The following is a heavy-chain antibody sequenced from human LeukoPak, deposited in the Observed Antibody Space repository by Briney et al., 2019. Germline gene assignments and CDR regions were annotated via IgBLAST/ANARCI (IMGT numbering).Heavy chain of an antibody. D-gene: IGHD3-10*01. J-gene: IGHJ4*02. Sequence: SETLSLTCTVSWGSIISSYFWSWIRQPAGKGLEWIGRIYNTGSTDFNPSLKSRVTMSVDTSKNQFSLKLSSVTAADTAVYYCAKYASGSLVVWGQGTLVTVSS. CDR3: AKYASGSLVV. CDR1: WGSIISSYF. CDR2: IYNTGST. V-gene: IGHV4-4*07.